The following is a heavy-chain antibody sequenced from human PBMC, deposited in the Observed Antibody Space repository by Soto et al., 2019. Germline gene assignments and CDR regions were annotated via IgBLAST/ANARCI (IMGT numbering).Heavy chain of an antibody. Sequence: SVKVSCKASGGTFSSYTISWVRQAPGQGLEWMGRIIPILGIANYAQKFQGRVTITADKSTSTAYMELSSLRSEDTAVYYCARDQEYYYGSGNWFDPWGQGTLVTSPQ. J-gene: IGHJ5*02. CDR2: IIPILGIA. CDR3: ARDQEYYYGSGNWFDP. V-gene: IGHV1-69*04. D-gene: IGHD3-10*01. CDR1: GGTFSSYT.